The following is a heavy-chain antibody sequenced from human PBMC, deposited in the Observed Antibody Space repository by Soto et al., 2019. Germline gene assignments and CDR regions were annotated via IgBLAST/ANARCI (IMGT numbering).Heavy chain of an antibody. CDR3: ARDHEGAVAGLFDP. J-gene: IGHJ5*02. V-gene: IGHV1-69*01. Sequence: QVQLVQSGAEVKKAGSSVKVSCKASGGTFSSYAISWVRQAPGQGLEWMGGIIPIFGTANYAQKFQGRVTITADESTSTAYMELSSLRSEDTAVYYCARDHEGAVAGLFDPWGQGTLVTVSS. D-gene: IGHD6-19*01. CDR2: IIPIFGTA. CDR1: GGTFSSYA.